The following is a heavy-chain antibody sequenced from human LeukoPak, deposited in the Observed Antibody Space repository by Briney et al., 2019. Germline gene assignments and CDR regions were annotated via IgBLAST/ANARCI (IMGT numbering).Heavy chain of an antibody. CDR2: INWKTGAT. CDR3: ARGYGWLQLFDY. V-gene: IGHV3-20*04. CDR1: GFSFDDYG. Sequence: GGSLRLSCAASGFSFDDYGMSWVRQAPGKGLEWLSGINWKTGATGYSDSVKGRFTISKDNTKNSLYLQMNSLRAEDTAVYYCARGYGWLQLFDYWGQGTLVTVSS. D-gene: IGHD5-24*01. J-gene: IGHJ4*02.